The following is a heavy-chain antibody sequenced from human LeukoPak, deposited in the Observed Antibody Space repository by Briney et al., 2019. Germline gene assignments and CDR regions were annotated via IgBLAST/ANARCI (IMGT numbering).Heavy chain of an antibody. CDR3: PRWIAAVSGWFDP. D-gene: IGHD6-13*01. Sequence: GESLKISFKGSGYSFTSYWIGWVRRMPGKGVEWMGIIYPGDSDTRYSPSFQGQVTISADKSISTAYLQWSSLTPSDTAMYYYPRWIAAVSGWFDPWGQGTLVTVSS. J-gene: IGHJ5*02. V-gene: IGHV5-51*01. CDR2: IYPGDSDT. CDR1: GYSFTSYW.